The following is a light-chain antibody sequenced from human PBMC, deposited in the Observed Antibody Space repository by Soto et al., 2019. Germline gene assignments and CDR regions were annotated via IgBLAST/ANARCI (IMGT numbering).Light chain of an antibody. CDR3: TSYTRSTTPYI. CDR1: SGDVGGYNY. V-gene: IGLV2-14*01. J-gene: IGLJ1*01. CDR2: EVS. Sequence: QSVLTQPASVSGSPGQSITISCTGTSGDVGGYNYVSWYQQHPGKAPKLMIYEVSNRPSGVSNRFSGSMSGNTASLTISGLQAEDEADYYCTSYTRSTTPYIYGTGTKVTVL.